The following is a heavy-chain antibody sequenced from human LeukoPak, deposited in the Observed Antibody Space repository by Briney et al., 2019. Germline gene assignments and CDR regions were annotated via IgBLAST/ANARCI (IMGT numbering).Heavy chain of an antibody. Sequence: PSEILSLTCAVSGYSISSGYYWGWIRQPPGKGLEWIGSIYHSGSTYYNPSLKSRVTISVDTSKNQFSLKLSSVTAADTAVYYCARSTDYWGQGTLVTVSS. V-gene: IGHV4-38-2*01. CDR2: IYHSGST. J-gene: IGHJ4*02. D-gene: IGHD2-2*01. CDR1: GYSISSGYY. CDR3: ARSTDY.